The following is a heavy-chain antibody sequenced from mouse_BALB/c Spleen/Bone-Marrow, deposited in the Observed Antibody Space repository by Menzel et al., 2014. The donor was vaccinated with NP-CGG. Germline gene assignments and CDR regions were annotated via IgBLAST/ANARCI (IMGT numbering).Heavy chain of an antibody. CDR1: GFSLTSYG. V-gene: IGHV2-6-2*01. J-gene: IGHJ4*01. CDR2: IWSDGST. CDR3: ATNYYGSSYAMDY. Sequence: VQLQQSGPDLVAPSQRLSITCTVSGFSLTSYGLHWVRQPPGKGLEWLVVIWSDGSTTYNSALKSRLSISKDNSKSQVFLKMNSLQTNDTAMYYCATNYYGSSYAMDYWGQGTSVTVSS. D-gene: IGHD1-1*01.